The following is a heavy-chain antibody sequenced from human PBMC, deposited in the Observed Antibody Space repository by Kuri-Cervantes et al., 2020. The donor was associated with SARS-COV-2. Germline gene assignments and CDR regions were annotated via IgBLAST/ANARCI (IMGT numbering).Heavy chain of an antibody. CDR1: GGTFSSYA. D-gene: IGHD5-24*01. Sequence: SVKVSCKASGGTFSSYAISWVRQAPGQGLEWMGGIIPIFGTANYAQKFQGRVTITADKSTSTAYMELSSLRSEDTAVYYCARFGSQEDAYNSGNYWGQGTLVTVSS. CDR3: ARFGSQEDAYNSGNY. J-gene: IGHJ4*02. V-gene: IGHV1-69*06. CDR2: IIPIFGTA.